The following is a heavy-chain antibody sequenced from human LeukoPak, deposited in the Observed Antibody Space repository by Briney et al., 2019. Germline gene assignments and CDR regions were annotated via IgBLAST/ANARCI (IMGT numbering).Heavy chain of an antibody. J-gene: IGHJ3*02. CDR3: ARRSHKDRRAAFDI. CDR1: GGSISSSSYY. D-gene: IGHD1-14*01. CDR2: IYYSGST. V-gene: IGHV4-39*01. Sequence: PSETLSLTCTVSGGSISSSSYYWGWIRQPPGKGLEWIGSIYYSGSTYYNPSLKSRVTISVDTSKNQFSLKLSSVTAADTAVYYCARRSHKDRRAAFDIWGQGTMVTVSS.